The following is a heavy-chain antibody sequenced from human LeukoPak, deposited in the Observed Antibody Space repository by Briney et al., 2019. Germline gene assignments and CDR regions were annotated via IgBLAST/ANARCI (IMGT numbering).Heavy chain of an antibody. CDR1: GFTFDDYA. Sequence: GGSLRLSSAASGFTFDDYAMHWVRQAPGKGLEWVSGISWNSGSIGYADSVKGRFTISRDNAKNSLYLQMNSLRAEDTALYYCAKESTVTTNLYYYYYMDVWGKGTTVTVSS. V-gene: IGHV3-9*01. CDR2: ISWNSGSI. CDR3: AKESTVTTNLYYYYYMDV. D-gene: IGHD4-17*01. J-gene: IGHJ6*03.